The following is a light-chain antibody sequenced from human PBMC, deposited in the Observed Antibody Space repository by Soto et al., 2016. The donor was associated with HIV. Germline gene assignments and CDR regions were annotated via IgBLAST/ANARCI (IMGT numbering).Light chain of an antibody. CDR3: QTXWTNPRT. J-gene: IGKJ1*01. CDR1: QGISNF. Sequence: DIQVTQSPSSLSASVGDRVTITCRTSQGISNFLAWYQQKPGEVPQVVIYAASVLQSGVPSRFSGSGSGTDFSLTISNLQPEDVATYYCQTXWTNPRTFGQGTQVEVK. V-gene: IGKV1-27*01. CDR2: AAS.